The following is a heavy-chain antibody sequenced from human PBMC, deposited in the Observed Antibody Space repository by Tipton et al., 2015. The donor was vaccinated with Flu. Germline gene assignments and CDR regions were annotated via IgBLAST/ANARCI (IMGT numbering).Heavy chain of an antibody. CDR1: GYIFDNEW. Sequence: VQLVQSGAEVKKPGESLKISCKGSGYIFDNEWIGWVSQMPGKGLEWMGIIYPGNSETRYRPSFAGQVTISAAKPISTVFLQWSSLKASDTATYYCARRVGGGVYGMDVWGQGTTVTVS. J-gene: IGHJ6*02. CDR2: IYPGNSET. CDR3: ARRVGGGVYGMDV. D-gene: IGHD3-10*01. V-gene: IGHV5-51*01.